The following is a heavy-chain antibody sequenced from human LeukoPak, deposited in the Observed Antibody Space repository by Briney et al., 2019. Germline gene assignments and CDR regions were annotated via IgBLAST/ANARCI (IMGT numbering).Heavy chain of an antibody. J-gene: IGHJ4*02. CDR1: GFTFSTYS. V-gene: IGHV3-21*01. D-gene: IGHD1-1*01. CDR3: ARDLNWSGDY. CDR2: ISSRGAYI. Sequence: GGSLRLSCAASGFTFSTYSMNWVRHAPGKGLEWVSSISSRGAYIYYADSVKGRFTLSRDNAKNSLYLQMNSLRAEDTAVYYCARDLNWSGDYWGQGTLVTVSS.